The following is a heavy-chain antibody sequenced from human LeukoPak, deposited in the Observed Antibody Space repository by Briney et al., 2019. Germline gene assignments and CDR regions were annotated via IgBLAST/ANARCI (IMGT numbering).Heavy chain of an antibody. D-gene: IGHD3-16*02. Sequence: ASVKVSCKASGGTFSSYAISWVRQAPGQGLEWMGWISAYSGNTNYAQKLQGRVTMTTDTSTSTAYMELRSLRSDDTAVYYCARVGGGVIPYNWFDPWGQETLVTVSS. CDR3: ARVGGGVIPYNWFDP. CDR2: ISAYSGNT. CDR1: GGTFSSYA. V-gene: IGHV1-18*01. J-gene: IGHJ5*02.